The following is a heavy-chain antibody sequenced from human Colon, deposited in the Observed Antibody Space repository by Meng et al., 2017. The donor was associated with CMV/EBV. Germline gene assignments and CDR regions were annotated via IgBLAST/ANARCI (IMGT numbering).Heavy chain of an antibody. CDR3: AKDPNETHDYPKGAYNYYGMDV. CDR1: GFTFSNYG. CDR2: ILFDGTNQ. V-gene: IGHV3-30*02. D-gene: IGHD2-8*01. Sequence: GESLKISCAASGFTFSNYGMHWVRQAPGKGLEWLAFILFDGTNQYYGDSVKGRFTISRDNYKSTLFLQMSSLRAEDTAVYYCAKDPNETHDYPKGAYNYYGMDVWGQGTTVTVSS. J-gene: IGHJ6*02.